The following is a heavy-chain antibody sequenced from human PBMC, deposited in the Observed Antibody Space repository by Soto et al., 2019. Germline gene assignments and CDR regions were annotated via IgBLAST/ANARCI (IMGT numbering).Heavy chain of an antibody. CDR2: IYYSGST. CDR3: ARDSTNPEGGLDP. Sequence: PSETLSLTCTVSGGSISSYCWSWIRQPPGKGLEWIGYIYYSGSTNYNPSLKSRVTISVDTSKNQFSLRLSSVTAADTAVYYCARDSTNPEGGLDPWGQGPLVTVSS. J-gene: IGHJ5*02. CDR1: GGSISSYC. D-gene: IGHD3-16*01. V-gene: IGHV4-59*01.